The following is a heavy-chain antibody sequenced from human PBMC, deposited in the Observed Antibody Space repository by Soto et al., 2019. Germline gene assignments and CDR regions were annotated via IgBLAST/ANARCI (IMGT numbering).Heavy chain of an antibody. V-gene: IGHV3-7*04. CDR2: IKQDGSEK. CDR3: ARDPNIVVVPAATYYYYGMDV. J-gene: IGHJ6*02. CDR1: GFTFSNYA. Sequence: PGGSLRLSCAASGFTFSNYAMSWVRQAPGKGLEWVANIKQDGSEKYYVDSVKGRFTISRDNAKNSLYLQMNSLRAEDTAVYYCARDPNIVVVPAATYYYYGMDVWGQGTTVTVSS. D-gene: IGHD2-2*01.